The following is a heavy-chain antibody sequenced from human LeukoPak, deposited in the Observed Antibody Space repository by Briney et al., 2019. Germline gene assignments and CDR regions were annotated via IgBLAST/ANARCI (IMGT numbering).Heavy chain of an antibody. Sequence: ASVTVSCTASGYTFTSYGISWVRQAPGQGLEWMGWISAYNGNTNYAQKFQGRVTITADESTSTAYMELSSLRSEDTAVYYCASAMTTVVTETYYFDYWGQGTLVTVSS. CDR1: GYTFTSYG. D-gene: IGHD4-23*01. CDR3: ASAMTTVVTETYYFDY. J-gene: IGHJ4*02. CDR2: ISAYNGNT. V-gene: IGHV1-18*01.